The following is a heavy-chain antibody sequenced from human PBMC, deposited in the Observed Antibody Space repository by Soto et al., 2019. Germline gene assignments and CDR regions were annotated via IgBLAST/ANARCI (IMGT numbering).Heavy chain of an antibody. CDR1: GYSFTSYW. Sequence: GESLKISCKGSGYSFTSYWIGWVRQMPGKGLEWMGIIYPGDSNTRYSPSLQGLVTISVDKSISTAYLQWSSLKATDTAMYYCARHAYDFWSGHPNPRYYYGMDVWGQGTTVTVSS. V-gene: IGHV5-51*01. J-gene: IGHJ6*02. CDR3: ARHAYDFWSGHPNPRYYYGMDV. D-gene: IGHD3-3*01. CDR2: IYPGDSNT.